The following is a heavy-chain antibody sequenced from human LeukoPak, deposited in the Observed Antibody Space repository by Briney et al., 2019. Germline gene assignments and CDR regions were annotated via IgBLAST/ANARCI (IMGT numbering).Heavy chain of an antibody. CDR2: INHSRRT. D-gene: IGHD3-10*01. CDR1: GGSFSGYY. Sequence: PSETLSLTCAVYGGSFSGYYWSWIRQPPGKGLEWIGEINHSRRTHYNPSLKSRVTISVDTSKNQFSLKLSSVTAADTAVYYCARGGSQFGELKFRRRNWFDPWGQGTQVIVSS. V-gene: IGHV4-34*01. J-gene: IGHJ5*02. CDR3: ARGGSQFGELKFRRRNWFDP.